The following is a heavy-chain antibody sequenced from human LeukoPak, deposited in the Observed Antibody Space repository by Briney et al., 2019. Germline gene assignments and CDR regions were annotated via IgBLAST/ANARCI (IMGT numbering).Heavy chain of an antibody. Sequence: GGSLRLSCAASGFTFNYYAMSWVRQAPGKGLEWISDISGRGTRTNYADSVKGRFTISRDSSKNTLYVQMNSLRVEDTAVYYCAKDRNNWNRFDPWGQGTLVIVSS. CDR1: GFTFNYYA. CDR2: ISGRGTRT. J-gene: IGHJ5*02. D-gene: IGHD1-20*01. V-gene: IGHV3-23*01. CDR3: AKDRNNWNRFDP.